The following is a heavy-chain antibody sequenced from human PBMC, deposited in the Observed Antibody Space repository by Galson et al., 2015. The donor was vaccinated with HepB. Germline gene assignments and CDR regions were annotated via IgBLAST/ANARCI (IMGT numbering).Heavy chain of an antibody. CDR1: GFTFSSYG. CDR3: AKDSWGSIAVLGYFDY. J-gene: IGHJ4*02. V-gene: IGHV3-30*18. Sequence: SLRLSCAASGFTFSSYGMHWVRQAPGKGLEWVAVISYDGSNKYYADSVKGRFTISRDNSKNTLYLQMNSLRAEDTAVYYCAKDSWGSIAVLGYFDYWGQGTLVTVSS. CDR2: ISYDGSNK. D-gene: IGHD6-19*01.